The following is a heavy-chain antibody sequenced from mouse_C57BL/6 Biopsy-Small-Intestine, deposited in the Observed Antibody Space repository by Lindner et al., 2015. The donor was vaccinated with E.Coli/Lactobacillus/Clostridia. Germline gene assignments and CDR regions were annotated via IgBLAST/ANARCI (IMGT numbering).Heavy chain of an antibody. J-gene: IGHJ3*01. D-gene: IGHD2-4*01. Sequence: VQLQESGGDLVKPGGSLKLSCAASGLTFSSYGMSWVRQTPDKRLEWVATISSGGSYTYYPDSVKGRFTISRDNAKNTLYLQMSSLKSEDTAMYYCARHDDYDAWFAYWGQGTLVTVSA. CDR2: ISSGGSYT. CDR3: ARHDDYDAWFAY. CDR1: GLTFSSYG. V-gene: IGHV5-6*01.